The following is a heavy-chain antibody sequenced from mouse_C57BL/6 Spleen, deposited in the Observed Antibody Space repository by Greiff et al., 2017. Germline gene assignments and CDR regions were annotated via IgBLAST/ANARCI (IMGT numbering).Heavy chain of an antibody. CDR3: AGDGYHCRRYAFDY. CDR2: INPSNGGT. CDR1: GYTFTSYW. D-gene: IGHD2-3*01. J-gene: IGHJ4*01. V-gene: IGHV1-53*01. Sequence: QVQLQQSGPGLVKPGASVKLSCKASGYTFTSYWMHWVKQRPGQGLEWMGNINPSNGGTTYNAKFKSKGTLTVDKSSSSASIQLLSLTSVVSAVYSDAGDGYHCRRYAFDYWGQGTSVTVSS.